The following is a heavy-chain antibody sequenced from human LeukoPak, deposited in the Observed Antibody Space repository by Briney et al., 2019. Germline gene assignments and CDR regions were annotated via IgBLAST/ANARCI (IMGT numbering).Heavy chain of an antibody. CDR1: GFTFSSYA. J-gene: IGHJ4*02. V-gene: IGHV3-23*01. Sequence: PGGSLRLSCAASGFTFSSYAMGWVRQAPGKGLEWVSAISGSGGSTYYADSVKGRFTISRDNSKNTLYLQMNSLRAEDTAVNYCAKDPRAGYYFDYWGQGTLVTVSS. D-gene: IGHD3-10*01. CDR2: ISGSGGST. CDR3: AKDPRAGYYFDY.